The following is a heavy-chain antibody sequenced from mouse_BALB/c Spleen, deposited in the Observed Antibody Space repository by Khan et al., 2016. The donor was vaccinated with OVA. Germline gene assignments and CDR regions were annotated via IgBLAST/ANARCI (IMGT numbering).Heavy chain of an antibody. CDR1: GYTFTNYW. J-gene: IGHJ3*01. Sequence: QVQLQQSGIELVRPGASVKLSCKASGYTFTNYWINWVKQRSGQGLEWIGNIYPSDSYSNYNQRFKDKATLTVDKSPSTAYLLLSSPTSEDSAVYYCTRGGVDGSSFAYWGQGTLVTVSA. V-gene: IGHV1-69*02. D-gene: IGHD2-3*01. CDR2: IYPSDSYS. CDR3: TRGGVDGSSFAY.